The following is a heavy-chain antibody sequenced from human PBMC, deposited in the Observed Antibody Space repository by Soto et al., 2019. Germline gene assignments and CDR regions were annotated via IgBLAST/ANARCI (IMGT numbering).Heavy chain of an antibody. CDR2: IYYSGGT. CDR1: VAALSSGGYF. D-gene: IGHD6-19*01. J-gene: IGHJ5*02. CDR3: TREQSDDNYFDP. Sequence: SETLSLTCTVPVAALSSGGYFYTWFRQPPGKGLEWLGYIYYSGGTNYNPSLKSRVTISLDKSKSQFSLRLISVTAADTAVYYCTREQSDDNYFDPWGQGTLVTVSS. V-gene: IGHV4-61*08.